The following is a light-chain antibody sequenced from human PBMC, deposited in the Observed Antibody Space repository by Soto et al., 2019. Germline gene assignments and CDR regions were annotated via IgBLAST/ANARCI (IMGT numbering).Light chain of an antibody. Sequence: QSVLTQPASVSGSPGQSITISCTGSSSDVGGYSYVSWYQQHPGKAPRLIIYDVSNRPSGVSNRFSGSKSGNTASLTISGLQAEDEADYYCNSYTSTSAPYVFGTGTKATVL. CDR1: SSDVGGYSY. V-gene: IGLV2-14*01. CDR2: DVS. CDR3: NSYTSTSAPYV. J-gene: IGLJ1*01.